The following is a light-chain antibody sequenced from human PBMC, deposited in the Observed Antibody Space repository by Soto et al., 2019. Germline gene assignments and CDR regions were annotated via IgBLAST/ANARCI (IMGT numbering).Light chain of an antibody. CDR3: LQYDGWPLT. V-gene: IGKV3-15*01. CDR2: GAS. CDR1: QNVRKN. Sequence: ETVMTQSPVALSVSPGERATLSCRARQNVRKNLAWYQQKPGQAPRLLIYGASTRATGIPARFSGDGSGTEFTLTIDSLQPEDFVVYYCLQYDGWPLTFGQGTRLEIK. J-gene: IGKJ5*01.